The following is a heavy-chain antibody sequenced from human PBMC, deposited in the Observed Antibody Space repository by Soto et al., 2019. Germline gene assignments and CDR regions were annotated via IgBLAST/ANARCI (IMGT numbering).Heavy chain of an antibody. V-gene: IGHV4-4*02. J-gene: IGHJ4*02. CDR2: IYHSGST. D-gene: IGHD6-19*01. CDR3: ARVPGIAVAGYFDY. Sequence: SETLSLTCAVSCGSIISSNWWSWVRQPPGKGLEWIGEIYHSGSTNYNPSLKSRVTISVDKSKNQFSLKLSSVTAADTAVYYCARVPGIAVAGYFDYWGQGTLVTVSS. CDR1: CGSIISSNW.